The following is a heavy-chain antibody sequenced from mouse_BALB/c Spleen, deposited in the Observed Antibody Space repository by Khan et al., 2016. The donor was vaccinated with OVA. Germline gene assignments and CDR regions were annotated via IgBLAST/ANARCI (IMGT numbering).Heavy chain of an antibody. D-gene: IGHD1-1*01. CDR1: GYSITSGYA. CDR3: ARGNYYGYYFDY. Sequence: EVKLLESGPGLVKPSQSLSLTCTVTGYSITSGYAWNWIRQFPGNKLEWVGYISYSGVTSYTPSLKSRISITRDTSKNQFFLQLNSVTTEDTATYYFARGNYYGYYFDYWGQGTTLTVSS. J-gene: IGHJ2*01. V-gene: IGHV3-2*02. CDR2: ISYSGVT.